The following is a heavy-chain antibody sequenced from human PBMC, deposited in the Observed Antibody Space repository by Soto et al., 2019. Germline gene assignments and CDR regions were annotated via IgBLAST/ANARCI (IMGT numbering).Heavy chain of an antibody. J-gene: IGHJ4*02. CDR2: ISAYNGKT. D-gene: IGHD6-25*01. V-gene: IGHV1-18*01. CDR3: PRRPRERAPDY. Sequence: QVPLVQSGAEVKKPGASVKVSCEAAGYTFNSYGISWVRQAPGQGLEWLGWISAYNGKTNYAQNLQGRVTMTTDPSTNTAYMEVRRLRSDDTAMYYCPRRPRERAPDYWGQGTLVTVSS. CDR1: GYTFNSYG.